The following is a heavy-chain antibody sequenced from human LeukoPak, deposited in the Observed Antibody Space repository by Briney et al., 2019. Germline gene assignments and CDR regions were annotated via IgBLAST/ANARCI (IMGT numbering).Heavy chain of an antibody. CDR1: GGSISDYY. CDR2: IYSSGIT. D-gene: IGHD3-10*01. J-gene: IGHJ3*02. V-gene: IGHV4-4*07. Sequence: SETLSLTCTVSGGSISDYYWNWIRQPAGKGLEWIGRIYSSGITNYNPSLKSRVTMSVDTSKNQFSLKLSSVTAADTAVYYCARGRLLWFGELSLGIWGQGTMVTVSS. CDR3: ARGRLLWFGELSLGI.